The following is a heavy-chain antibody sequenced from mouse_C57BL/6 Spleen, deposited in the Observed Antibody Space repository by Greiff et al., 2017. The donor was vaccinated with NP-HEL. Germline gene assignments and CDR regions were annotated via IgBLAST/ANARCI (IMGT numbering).Heavy chain of an antibody. V-gene: IGHV5-6*01. CDR1: GFTFSSYG. CDR2: ISSGGSYT. Sequence: VQLKESGGDLVKPGGSLKLSCAASGFTFSSYGMSWVRQTPDKRLEWVATISSGGSYTYYPDSVKGRFTISRDNAKNTLYLQMSSLKSEDTAMYYCARKGVVRDYAMDYWGQGTSVTVSS. CDR3: ARKGVVRDYAMDY. J-gene: IGHJ4*01. D-gene: IGHD1-3*01.